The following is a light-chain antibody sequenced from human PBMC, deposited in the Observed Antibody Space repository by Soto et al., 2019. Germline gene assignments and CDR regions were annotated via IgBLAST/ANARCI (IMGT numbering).Light chain of an antibody. J-gene: IGKJ1*01. CDR3: HQRQSWPRT. Sequence: EIVVTHSPATPSLSPGERATLSRRASQSVSSSLAWYQQKPGQAPRLLIYDASNRATGIPARFSASGSGTDLTLTSSDVQPEDFALYYCHQRQSWPRTFGQGTKVDIK. V-gene: IGKV3-11*01. CDR1: QSVSSS. CDR2: DAS.